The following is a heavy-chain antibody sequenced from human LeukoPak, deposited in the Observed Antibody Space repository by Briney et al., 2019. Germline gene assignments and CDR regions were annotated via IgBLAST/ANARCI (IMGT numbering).Heavy chain of an antibody. Sequence: PSETLSLTCTVSGGSISGSNYYWDWIRQPPGKGLEWIGYIYYSGSTNYNPSLKSRVTISVDTSKNQFSLKLSSVTAADTAVYYCARITGETGYYYYGMDVWGQGTTVTVSS. CDR3: ARITGETGYYYYGMDV. CDR1: GGSISGSNYY. CDR2: IYYSGST. J-gene: IGHJ6*02. D-gene: IGHD7-27*01. V-gene: IGHV4-61*05.